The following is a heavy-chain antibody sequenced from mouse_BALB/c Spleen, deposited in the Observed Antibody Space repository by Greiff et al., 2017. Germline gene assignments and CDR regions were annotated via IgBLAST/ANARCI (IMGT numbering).Heavy chain of an antibody. CDR2: IWGGGST. CDR1: GFSLTDYG. CDR3: AKQYYYGSSLYYYAMDY. Sequence: VQLQQSGPGLVAPSQSLSITCTVSGFSLTDYGVSWIRQPPGKGLEWLGVIWGGGSTYYNSALKSRLSISKDNSKSQVFLKMNSLQTDDTAMYYCAKQYYYGSSLYYYAMDYWGQGTSVTVSS. D-gene: IGHD1-1*01. J-gene: IGHJ4*01. V-gene: IGHV2-6-5*01.